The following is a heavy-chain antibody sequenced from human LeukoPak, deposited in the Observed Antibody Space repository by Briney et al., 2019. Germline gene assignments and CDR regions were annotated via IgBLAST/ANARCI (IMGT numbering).Heavy chain of an antibody. J-gene: IGHJ4*02. CDR3: AKDDLGPASGTFDY. CDR1: GFTFSSYA. CDR2: ISGSGGST. Sequence: GGSLRLSCAASGFTFSSYAMSWVRQAPGKGLERVSAISGSGGSTYYADSVRGRFTISRDNSKNTLYLQMNNLRAEDAAVYYCAKDDLGPASGTFDYWGQGTLVTVSS. V-gene: IGHV3-23*01. D-gene: IGHD1-7*01.